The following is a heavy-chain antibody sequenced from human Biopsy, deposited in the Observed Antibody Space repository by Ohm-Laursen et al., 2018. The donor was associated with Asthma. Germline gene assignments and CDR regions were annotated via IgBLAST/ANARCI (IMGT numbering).Heavy chain of an antibody. V-gene: IGHV1-8*02. CDR3: ARIKIRIGAGTDRYFDL. Sequence: GASVKVSCKASGDSFSNYAINWVRQATGQGLEWMGWMNSNSGNTDYAQKFQGRVTMTRDTSISTAYMELSSLRSDDTAVYYCARIKIRIGAGTDRYFDLWGRGTLVTVSS. D-gene: IGHD3-16*01. CDR2: MNSNSGNT. J-gene: IGHJ2*01. CDR1: GDSFSNYA.